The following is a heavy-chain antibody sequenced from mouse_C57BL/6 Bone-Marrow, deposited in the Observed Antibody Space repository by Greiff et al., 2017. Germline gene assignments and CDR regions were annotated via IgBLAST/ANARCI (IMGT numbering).Heavy chain of an antibody. CDR2: ISNGGGST. Sequence: EVQGVESGGGLVQPGGSLKLSCAASGFTFSDYYMYWVRQTPEKRLEWVAYISNGGGSTYYPDTVKGRFTISRDNAKNTLYLQMSRLKSEDTAMYYCARRSTYWGQGTLVTVSA. CDR1: GFTFSDYY. D-gene: IGHD5-1*01. J-gene: IGHJ3*01. V-gene: IGHV5-12*01. CDR3: ARRSTY.